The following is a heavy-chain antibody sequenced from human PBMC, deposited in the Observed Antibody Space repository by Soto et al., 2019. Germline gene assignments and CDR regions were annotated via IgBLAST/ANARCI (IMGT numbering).Heavy chain of an antibody. V-gene: IGHV5-51*01. CDR3: ARHPARDYYDSSGYLY. Sequence: PGESLKISCKGSGYSFTSYWIGWVSQMPGKGLEWMGIIYPGDSDTRYSPSFQGQVTISADKSISTAYLQWSSLKASDTAMYYCARHPARDYYDSSGYLYWGQGTLVTVSS. D-gene: IGHD3-22*01. J-gene: IGHJ4*02. CDR1: GYSFTSYW. CDR2: IYPGDSDT.